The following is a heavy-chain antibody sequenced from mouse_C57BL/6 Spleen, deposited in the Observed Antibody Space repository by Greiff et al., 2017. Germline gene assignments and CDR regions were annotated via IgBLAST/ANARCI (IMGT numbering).Heavy chain of an antibody. CDR3: AIMSSGYGFAY. V-gene: IGHV1-74*01. CDR2: IHPADSDT. J-gene: IGHJ3*01. D-gene: IGHD3-2*02. Sequence: QVHVKQPGAELVKPGASVKVSCKASGYTFTSYWMHWVKQRPGQGLEWIGRIHPADSDTNYNQKFKGKATLTVDKSSSTAYMQLSSLTSEDSAVYYCAIMSSGYGFAYWGQGTLVTVSA. CDR1: GYTFTSYW.